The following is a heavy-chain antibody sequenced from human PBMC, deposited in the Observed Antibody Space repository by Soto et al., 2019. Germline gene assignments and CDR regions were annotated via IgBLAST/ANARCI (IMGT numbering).Heavy chain of an antibody. J-gene: IGHJ4*02. D-gene: IGHD6-6*01. CDR2: IYYSGST. V-gene: IGHV4-30-4*01. Sequence: QVQLQESGPGLVKPSQTLSLTCTVSGGSISSGDYYWSWIRQPPGKGLEWIGYIYYSGSTYYNPSLKCRITSSVDPSKNQFPLKLRSVTAADTAVYYCASEGHSSSSDYWGQGTLVTVSS. CDR3: ASEGHSSSSDY. CDR1: GGSISSGDYY.